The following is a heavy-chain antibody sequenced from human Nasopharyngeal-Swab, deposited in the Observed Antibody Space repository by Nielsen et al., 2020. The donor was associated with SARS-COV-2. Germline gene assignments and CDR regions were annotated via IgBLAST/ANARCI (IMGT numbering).Heavy chain of an antibody. D-gene: IGHD3-16*01. Sequence: ASVKVSCKASGYTFTGYYMHWVRQAPGQGLEWMGRINPNSGGTNYAQKFQGRVTMTRDTSISTAYMELSRLRSDDTAVYYCARNDEVVRFGVDYWGQEPWSPSPQ. CDR2: INPNSGGT. CDR1: GYTFTGYY. CDR3: ARNDEVVRFGVDY. V-gene: IGHV1-2*06. J-gene: IGHJ4*01.